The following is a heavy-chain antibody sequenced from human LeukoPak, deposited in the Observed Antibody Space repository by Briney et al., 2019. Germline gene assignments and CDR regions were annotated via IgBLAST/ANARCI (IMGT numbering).Heavy chain of an antibody. CDR3: ARFSGWYGANYYYMDV. CDR1: GYTFTGDY. Sequence: GPSVKVSCKASGYTFTGDYMHWVRQAPGHGREWMGWINPNSGDTNYAQKFQGRVTMTMDTSISTAYMELSRLRSDDTAVYYCARFSGWYGANYYYMDVWGKGTTVTVSS. J-gene: IGHJ6*03. V-gene: IGHV1-2*02. CDR2: INPNSGDT. D-gene: IGHD6-19*01.